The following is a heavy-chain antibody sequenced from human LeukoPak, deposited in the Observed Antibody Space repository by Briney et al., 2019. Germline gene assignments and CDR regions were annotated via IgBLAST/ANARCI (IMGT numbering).Heavy chain of an antibody. CDR2: LYDSGST. CDR1: GYSISRAYS. J-gene: IGHJ5*02. CDR3: ARGGYYGSGSDFRFDP. V-gene: IGHV4-38-2*02. Sequence: SETLSLTCSVSGYSISRAYSWGWVRQPPGKGLEWIGSLYDSGSTNYNPSLKSRVTMSVDTSKNQFSLKLSSVTAADTAVYYCARGGYYGSGSDFRFDPWGQGTLVTVSS. D-gene: IGHD3-10*01.